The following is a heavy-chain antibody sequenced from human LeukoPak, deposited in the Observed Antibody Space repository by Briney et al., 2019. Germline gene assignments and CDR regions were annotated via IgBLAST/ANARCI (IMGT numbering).Heavy chain of an antibody. Sequence: SGPTLVNPTQTLTLTCTFSGFSLITSGMCVSWIRQPPEKALKWLALIDWDDDKYYSTSLKTRLTISKDTFKNQVVLTMTNMDPVDTATYYCARISAYGDYHFDYWGRGTLVTVSS. CDR2: IDWDDDK. CDR1: GFSLITSGMC. D-gene: IGHD4-17*01. CDR3: ARISAYGDYHFDY. J-gene: IGHJ4*02. V-gene: IGHV2-70*01.